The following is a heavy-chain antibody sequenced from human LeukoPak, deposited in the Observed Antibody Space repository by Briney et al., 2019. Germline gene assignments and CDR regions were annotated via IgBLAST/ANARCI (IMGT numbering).Heavy chain of an antibody. V-gene: IGHV4-4*07. CDR3: ARQASGYSYGYPDS. CDR1: GGSLNSYY. D-gene: IGHD5-18*01. Sequence: SETLSLTCTVSGGSLNSYYWSWIRQPAGKGLEWIGRIYSSGSTNFNPFLKSRVTMSLDTSKNQLSLKLTSVTAADTAVYFCARQASGYSYGYPDSWGQGTLVPVSS. J-gene: IGHJ5*01. CDR2: IYSSGST.